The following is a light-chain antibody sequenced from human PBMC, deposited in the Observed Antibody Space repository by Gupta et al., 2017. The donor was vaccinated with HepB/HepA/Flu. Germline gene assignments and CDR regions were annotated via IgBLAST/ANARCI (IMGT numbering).Light chain of an antibody. CDR3: QVRDTRTDQWI. Sequence: SYVLTQPSSVSVAPGKPATLTCGGKDIETKSVHWSQQRPGQAPVLVVYDDTDRPSGIPERLSRSNSENTASLTITRVEAGDEADYCCQVRDTRTDQWIFGGGTQLTVL. CDR1: DIETKS. J-gene: IGLJ2*01. CDR2: DDT. V-gene: IGLV3-21*03.